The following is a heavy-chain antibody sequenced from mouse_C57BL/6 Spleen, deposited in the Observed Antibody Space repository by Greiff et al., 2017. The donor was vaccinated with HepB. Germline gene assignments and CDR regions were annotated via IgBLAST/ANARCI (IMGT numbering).Heavy chain of an antibody. CDR3: ARAEGVYAMDY. CDR2: ISYDGSH. J-gene: IGHJ4*01. CDR1: GYSITSGYY. V-gene: IGHV3-6*01. Sequence: VQLQQSGPGLVKPSQSLSLTCSVTGYSITSGYYWNWIRQFPGNKLEWMGYISYDGSHNYNPSLKNRISITRDTSKNQFFLKLNSVTTEDTATYYCARAEGVYAMDYWGQGTSVTVSS.